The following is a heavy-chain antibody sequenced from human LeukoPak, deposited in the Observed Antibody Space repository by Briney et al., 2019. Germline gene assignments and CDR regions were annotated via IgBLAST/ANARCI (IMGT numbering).Heavy chain of an antibody. D-gene: IGHD5-12*01. CDR2: ISGSGGST. Sequence: PGGSLRLSCAVSGFSFSIYAMSWVRQAPGKGLEWVSAISGSGGSTYYADSVKGRFTIYRDNSKNTLYLQMNSLRAEDTAVYYCAKGKGYSGYDPVDYWGQGTLVTVSS. J-gene: IGHJ4*02. CDR1: GFSFSIYA. V-gene: IGHV3-23*01. CDR3: AKGKGYSGYDPVDY.